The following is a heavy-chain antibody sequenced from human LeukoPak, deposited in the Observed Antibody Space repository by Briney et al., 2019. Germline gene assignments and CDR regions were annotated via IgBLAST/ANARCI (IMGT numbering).Heavy chain of an antibody. CDR1: GGSISSGGYS. CDR2: IYYSGST. V-gene: IGHV4-30-4*07. D-gene: IGHD3-3*01. CDR3: ARLGVSYYYYYGMDV. J-gene: IGHJ6*02. Sequence: SQTLSLTCAVSGGSISSGGYSWSWIRQPPGKGLEWIGYIYYSGSTNYNPSLKSRVTISVDTSENQFSLKLSSVTAADTAVYYCARLGVSYYYYYGMDVWGQGTTVTVSS.